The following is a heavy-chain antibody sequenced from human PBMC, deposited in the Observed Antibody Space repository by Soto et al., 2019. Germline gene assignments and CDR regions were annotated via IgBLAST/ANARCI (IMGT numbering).Heavy chain of an antibody. CDR1: GYTFTSYD. CDR2: MNPNTGNT. V-gene: IGHV1-8*01. D-gene: IGHD6-13*01. CDR3: ARVPSLAAAVINWFDP. J-gene: IGHJ5*02. Sequence: ASVKVSCKASGYTFTSYDINWVRQATGQGLEWMGWMNPNTGNTGYAQKFQGRVTITADESTSTAYMELSSLRSEDTAVYYCARVPSLAAAVINWFDPWGQGTLVTVSS.